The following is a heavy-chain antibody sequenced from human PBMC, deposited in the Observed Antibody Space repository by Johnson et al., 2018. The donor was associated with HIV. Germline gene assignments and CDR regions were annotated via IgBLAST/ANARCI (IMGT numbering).Heavy chain of an antibody. Sequence: QMLLVESGGGLVQPGRSLRLSCAASGFTFSSYAMHWVRQAPGKGLEWVAVISYDGSNKYYADSVKGRFTISRDNSKNTLYLQMNSLRAEDTAVYYCAREGTLGAFDIWGQGTMVTASS. CDR1: GFTFSSYA. CDR3: AREGTLGAFDI. J-gene: IGHJ3*02. CDR2: ISYDGSNK. V-gene: IGHV3-30-3*01. D-gene: IGHD1-1*01.